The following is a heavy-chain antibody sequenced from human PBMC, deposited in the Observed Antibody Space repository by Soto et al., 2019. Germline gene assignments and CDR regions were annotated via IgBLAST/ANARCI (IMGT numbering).Heavy chain of an antibody. V-gene: IGHV4-38-2*01. CDR1: CYSISSGYY. CDR2: IYYRGSS. J-gene: IGHJ4*02. Sequence: LDTLSLTCAVSCYSISSGYYWGWIRQPPGKGLEWIGSIYYRGSSYSNSSVKSRVTISVDTSKNRFSLSLNSVTASDTAVYFCVSQRTTVPTQAYFDYWGPGALVTVSS. D-gene: IGHD4-17*01. CDR3: VSQRTTVPTQAYFDY.